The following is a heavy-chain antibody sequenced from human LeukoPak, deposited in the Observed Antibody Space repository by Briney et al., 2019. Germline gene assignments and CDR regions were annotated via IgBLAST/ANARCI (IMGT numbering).Heavy chain of an antibody. D-gene: IGHD3-3*01. CDR2: ISSSRSYI. Sequence: GGSLRLSCAVSGFTFSSYSMNWVRHAPGKGLEWVSSISSSRSYIFYADSVKGRFTISRDNAKNSLYVHMDSRRAEDTAVYYCARGSYDFWSGYYWGQGTLVTVSS. CDR3: ARGSYDFWSGYY. CDR1: GFTFSSYS. V-gene: IGHV3-21*06. J-gene: IGHJ4*02.